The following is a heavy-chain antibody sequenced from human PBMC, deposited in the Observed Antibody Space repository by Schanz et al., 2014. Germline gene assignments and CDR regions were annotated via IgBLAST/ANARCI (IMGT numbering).Heavy chain of an antibody. Sequence: QLMQSGSEVRKPGASVKVSCKASGYIFGSHGMTWVRQAPGQGPELMGWINAHTGNTQYAQKFQGRVNMTRDTVTTTVHLELTRLRTDDTTIYYCARVHIATYHYNSPGAFDIWGQGTRVTVFS. CDR2: INAHTGNT. CDR3: ARVHIATYHYNSPGAFDI. V-gene: IGHV1-18*01. J-gene: IGHJ3*02. CDR1: GYIFGSHG. D-gene: IGHD3-10*01.